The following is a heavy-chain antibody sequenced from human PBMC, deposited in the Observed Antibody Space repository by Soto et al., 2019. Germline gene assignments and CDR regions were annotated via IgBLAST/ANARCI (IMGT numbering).Heavy chain of an antibody. V-gene: IGHV3-74*01. CDR3: VKDIR. Sequence: GGSLRLSCAASGFSFSRHWMYWVRQSPGKGPVWVSYINNDGSRIGYADSVKGRFTISRDNAKNTLYLQMNSLRVEDTAVYYCVKDIRWGRGTLVTVSS. J-gene: IGHJ4*02. CDR2: INNDGSRI. CDR1: GFSFSRHW.